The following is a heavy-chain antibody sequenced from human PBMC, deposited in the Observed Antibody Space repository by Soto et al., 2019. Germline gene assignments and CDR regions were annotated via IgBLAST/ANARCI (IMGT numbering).Heavy chain of an antibody. CDR1: GYTFTSYH. CDR2: ISAYNTNT. D-gene: IGHD2-2*02. J-gene: IGHJ4*02. CDR3: ARDSPHTDC. V-gene: IGHV1-18*01. Sequence: QVQLVQSGAEVKKPGASVKVSCKTSGYTFTSYHISWVRQAPGQGLEWMGWISAYNTNTNYAQKFQGRVTRTTNTITSTAYMELRGLRTLDTAVYDYARDSPHTDCWGQGTLCAVSS.